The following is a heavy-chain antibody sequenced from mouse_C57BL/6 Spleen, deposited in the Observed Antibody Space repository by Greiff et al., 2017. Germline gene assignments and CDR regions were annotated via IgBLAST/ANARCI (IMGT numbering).Heavy chain of an antibody. CDR3: ARSGLRYYFDY. Sequence: VQLQESGPELVKPGASVKISCKASGYAFSSSWMNWVKQRPGKGLEWIGRLYPGDGDTNYNGKFKGKATLTADKSSSAAYMQLSSLTSEDSAVYFCARSGLRYYFDYWGQGTTLTVSS. J-gene: IGHJ2*01. CDR2: LYPGDGDT. CDR1: GYAFSSSW. D-gene: IGHD2-4*01. V-gene: IGHV1-82*01.